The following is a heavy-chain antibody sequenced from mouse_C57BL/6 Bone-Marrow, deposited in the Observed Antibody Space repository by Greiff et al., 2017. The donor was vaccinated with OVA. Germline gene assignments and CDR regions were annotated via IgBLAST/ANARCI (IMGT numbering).Heavy chain of an antibody. J-gene: IGHJ3*01. CDR3: ARTFHYYGSPWFAY. V-gene: IGHV1-64*01. Sequence: QVQLQQPGAELVKPGASVKLSCKASGYTFTSYWMHWVKQRPGQGLEWIGMIHPNSGSTNYNEKFKSKATLTVDKSSSTAYMQLSSLTSEDSAVYYCARTFHYYGSPWFAYWGQGTLVTVSA. CDR1: GYTFTSYW. D-gene: IGHD1-1*01. CDR2: IHPNSGST.